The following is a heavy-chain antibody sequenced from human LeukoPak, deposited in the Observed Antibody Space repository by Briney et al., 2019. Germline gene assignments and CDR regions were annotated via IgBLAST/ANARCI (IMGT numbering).Heavy chain of an antibody. CDR2: VCYSGTT. D-gene: IGHD1-1*01. Sequence: PSETLSLTCSVSGGSISSTNHDWAWIRQPPGQGLEWIGSVCYSGTTYYNLSLKSRVTLSVDTSKNQFSLKLSSVTAADTAVYYCARHSTASGYLNYFDYWGQGTLVTVSS. CDR3: ARHSTASGYLNYFDY. V-gene: IGHV4-39*01. CDR1: GGSISSTNHD. J-gene: IGHJ4*02.